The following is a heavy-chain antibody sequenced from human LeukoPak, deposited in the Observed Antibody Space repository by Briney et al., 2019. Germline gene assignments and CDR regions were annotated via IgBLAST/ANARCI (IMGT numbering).Heavy chain of an antibody. CDR3: ARHQVVGAPGSGNYYYYYMDV. CDR2: IYPGDSDT. CDR1: GYSFTSYW. V-gene: IGHV5-51*01. Sequence: GESLKISCKGSGYSFTSYWIGWVRQMPGKGLEWMGIIYPGDSDTRYSPSFQGQVTISADKSISTAYLQWSSLKASDTAMYYCARHQVVGAPGSGNYYYYYMDVWGKGTTVTISS. D-gene: IGHD1-26*01. J-gene: IGHJ6*03.